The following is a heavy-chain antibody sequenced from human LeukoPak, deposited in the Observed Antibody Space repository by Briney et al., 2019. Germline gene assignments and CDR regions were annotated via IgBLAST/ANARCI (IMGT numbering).Heavy chain of an antibody. J-gene: IGHJ3*01. V-gene: IGHV4-61*02. D-gene: IGHD5-24*01. Sequence: SETLSLTCTVSGDSISSRTYFWSWIRQPAGKGLEWIGRIYPSGNTEYNPSLKSRVTLSLGTSKNQFSLKLNSVTAADTAVYYCARYREPYNFDLAFDLWGQGTMVTVSS. CDR2: IYPSGNT. CDR1: GDSISSRTYF. CDR3: ARYREPYNFDLAFDL.